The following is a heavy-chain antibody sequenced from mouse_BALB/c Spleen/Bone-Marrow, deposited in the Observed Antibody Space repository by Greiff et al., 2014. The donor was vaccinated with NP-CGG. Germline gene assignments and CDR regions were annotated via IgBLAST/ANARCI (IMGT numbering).Heavy chain of an antibody. Sequence: EVMLVESGGGVVQPGGSRKLSCAASGFNFSDYGMAWVRLAPGKGPEWVAFISNLAYSIYYADTVTGRFTISRENAKNTLYLEXXXXXXXXTAMYYCTRDRGYDGGYYFDYWGQGTTLTVSS. D-gene: IGHD2-2*01. CDR2: ISNLAYSI. CDR1: GFNFSDYG. J-gene: IGHJ2*01. V-gene: IGHV5-15*02. CDR3: TRDRGYDGGYYFDY.